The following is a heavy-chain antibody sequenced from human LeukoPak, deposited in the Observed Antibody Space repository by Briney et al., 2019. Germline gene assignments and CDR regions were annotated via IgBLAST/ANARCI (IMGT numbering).Heavy chain of an antibody. D-gene: IGHD3-22*01. CDR3: ASLAKKSSGYFRDY. CDR1: GGSFSGYY. CDR2: INHSGST. V-gene: IGHV4-34*01. Sequence: PSETLSLTCAVYGGSFSGYYWSWIRQPPGKGLEWIGEINHSGSTNYNPSLKSRVTISVDTPKNQFSLKLSSVTAADTAVYYCASLAKKSSGYFRDYWGQGTLVTVSS. J-gene: IGHJ4*02.